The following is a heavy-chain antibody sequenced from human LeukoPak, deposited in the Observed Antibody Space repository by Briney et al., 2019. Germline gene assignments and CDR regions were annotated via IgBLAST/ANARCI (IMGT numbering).Heavy chain of an antibody. CDR2: IKTKTDGETT. D-gene: IGHD3-9*01. CDR1: GFIFTHAW. Sequence: GGSLRLSCVASGFIFTHAWMHWVRQAPGKGLEWVGRIKTKTDGETTDYAAPVKGRSTISRDDSENTLYLQMNSLKTEDTAVYYCTTDQGGDILTGCWGQGTLVTVSS. CDR3: TTDQGGDILTGC. V-gene: IGHV3-15*07. J-gene: IGHJ4*02.